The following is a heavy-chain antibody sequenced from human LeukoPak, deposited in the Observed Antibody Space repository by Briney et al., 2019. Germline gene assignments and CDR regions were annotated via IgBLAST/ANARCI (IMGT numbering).Heavy chain of an antibody. CDR1: RFTFSNYG. V-gene: IGHV3-23*01. D-gene: IGHD1-26*01. J-gene: IGHJ3*02. CDR3: ARDLREHGIFDI. Sequence: PGGSLRLSCAASRFTFSNYGMSWVRQAPGKGLEWVSTISASGGSTHYAASVKGRFSISRDNSKNTVYLQMNSLRAEDTAVYYCARDLREHGIFDIWGQGTMVTVSS. CDR2: ISASGGST.